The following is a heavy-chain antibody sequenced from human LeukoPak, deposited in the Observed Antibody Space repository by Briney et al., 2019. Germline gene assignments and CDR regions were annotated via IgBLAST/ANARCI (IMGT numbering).Heavy chain of an antibody. D-gene: IGHD2/OR15-2a*01. CDR1: GFTFSSYA. CDR2: ITSDTGPT. CDR3: ARRMTAASKCFDY. V-gene: IGHV3-23*01. J-gene: IGHJ4*02. Sequence: GGSLRLSCAASGFTFSSYAMSWVRQTPGKGLEWVSTITSDTGPTYYTDSVKGRFTVSRDSSKNTLYLQMNSLRADDTAIYFCARRMTAASKCFDYWGQGTLVTVSS.